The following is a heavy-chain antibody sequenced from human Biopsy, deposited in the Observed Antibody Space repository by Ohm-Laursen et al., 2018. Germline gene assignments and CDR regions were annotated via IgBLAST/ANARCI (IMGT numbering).Heavy chain of an antibody. D-gene: IGHD3-16*01. CDR2: IYYTGST. J-gene: IGHJ4*02. V-gene: IGHV4-59*01. Sequence: SETLSLTCAVYGESFNGYYWTWIRQSPGKGLEWIGYIYYTGSTNYNPSVKSRVTISVDTSKNQFSLKLNSVTAADTAVYFCARDSRGGHLNTTLITGKNLDSWGQGILVTVSS. CDR3: ARDSRGGHLNTTLITGKNLDS. CDR1: GESFNGYY.